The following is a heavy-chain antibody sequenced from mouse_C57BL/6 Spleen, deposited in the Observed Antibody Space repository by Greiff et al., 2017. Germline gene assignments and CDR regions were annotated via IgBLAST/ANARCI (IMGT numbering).Heavy chain of an antibody. CDR2: IWSGGST. CDR1: GFSLTSYG. Sequence: VQLQQSGPGLVQPSQSLSITCTVSGFSLTSYGVHWVRQSPGKGLEWLGVIWSGGSTDYNAAFISRLSISKDNSKSQVFFKMNSLQADDTAIYYCARGTTVWYCDVWGTGTTVTVSS. D-gene: IGHD1-1*01. V-gene: IGHV2-2*01. CDR3: ARGTTVWYCDV. J-gene: IGHJ1*03.